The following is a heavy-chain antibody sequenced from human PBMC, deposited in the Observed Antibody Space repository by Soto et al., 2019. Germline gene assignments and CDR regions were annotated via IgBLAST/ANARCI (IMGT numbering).Heavy chain of an antibody. D-gene: IGHD3-16*02. CDR3: ARAVMITFGGVIVKAYYSYYGMDL. J-gene: IGHJ6*02. CDR1: GYTFTSYY. CDR2: INPSGGST. Sequence: ASVKVSCRASGYTFTSYYMHWVRQAPGQGREWRGIINPSGGSTSYAQKCQGRVTMTRDTSASTVYMELSSLRSEATAVYYCARAVMITFGGVIVKAYYSYYGMDLWGQGPKVSVS. V-gene: IGHV1-46*01.